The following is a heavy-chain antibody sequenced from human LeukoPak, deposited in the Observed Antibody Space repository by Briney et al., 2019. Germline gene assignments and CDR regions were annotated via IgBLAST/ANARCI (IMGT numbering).Heavy chain of an antibody. J-gene: IGHJ4*02. CDR2: INQDGSEK. D-gene: IGHD3-9*01. Sequence: GGSLRLSCAASGFTFSIYWMSWVRQAPGKGLEWVANINQDGSEKYYVDSVKGRFTISRDNAKNSLYLQMNSLRAEDTAVYYCARVDWYKFDYWGQGTLDTVSS. CDR1: GFTFSIYW. V-gene: IGHV3-7*02. CDR3: ARVDWYKFDY.